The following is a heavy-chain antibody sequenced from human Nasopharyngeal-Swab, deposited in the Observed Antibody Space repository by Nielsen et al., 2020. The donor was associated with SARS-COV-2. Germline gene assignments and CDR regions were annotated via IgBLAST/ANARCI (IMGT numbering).Heavy chain of an antibody. CDR3: ARTFNLRGIAEAGNVGDL. CDR2: IYSGGRT. V-gene: IGHV3-66*01. J-gene: IGHJ3*01. Sequence: ETPGFSVSSNYMSWVRQAPGSGLEWVSVIYSGGRTYYADSVQGRFTISRDDSKNTVYLQMNSLRAEDTAMYYCARTFNLRGIAEAGNVGDLWGQGTMVTVS. D-gene: IGHD6-19*01. CDR1: GFSVSSNY.